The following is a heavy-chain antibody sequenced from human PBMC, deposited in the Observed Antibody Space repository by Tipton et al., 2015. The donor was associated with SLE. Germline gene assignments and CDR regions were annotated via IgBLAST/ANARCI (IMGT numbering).Heavy chain of an antibody. CDR2: ISPSNNYI. CDR1: DGDFSDHY. Sequence: LSLTCGVTDGDFSDHYWNWVRQPPGKGLEWVSSISPSNNYIHYADSVKGRFTISRDNSKNTLYLQMNSLRPEDTAVYYCAREGWDRVFDYWGQGTLVTVSS. J-gene: IGHJ4*02. V-gene: IGHV3-21*01. D-gene: IGHD6-19*01. CDR3: AREGWDRVFDY.